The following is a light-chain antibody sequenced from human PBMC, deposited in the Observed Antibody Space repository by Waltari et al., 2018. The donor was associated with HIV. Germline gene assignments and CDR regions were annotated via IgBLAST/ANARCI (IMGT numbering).Light chain of an antibody. CDR2: QDN. Sequence: SYEVPQPPSVAVSPGQTASITCSGYELGDKYTCWYQQKPGQSPLLVIYQDNKRPSGIPERFSGSSSGHTATLTISGTLPLDEADYYCQAWGRSTSGVFGRGTKLTVL. CDR1: ELGDKY. V-gene: IGLV3-1*01. CDR3: QAWGRSTSGV. J-gene: IGLJ3*02.